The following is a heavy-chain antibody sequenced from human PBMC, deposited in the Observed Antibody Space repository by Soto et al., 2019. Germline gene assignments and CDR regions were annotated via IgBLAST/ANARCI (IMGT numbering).Heavy chain of an antibody. J-gene: IGHJ3*01. CDR3: AGGDRGGFDL. CDR1: GFTFDYYW. CDR2: VHSDGTTT. Sequence: EVQLVESGGGLVQPGESLRLSCAASGFTFDYYWMHWVRQAPGKGLVWVSRVHSDGTTTTYADSVKGRFTISRDNARNTVSLQMSSLRGEDTAIYYCAGGDRGGFDLWGRGTVVTVSS. V-gene: IGHV3-74*01. D-gene: IGHD3-10*01.